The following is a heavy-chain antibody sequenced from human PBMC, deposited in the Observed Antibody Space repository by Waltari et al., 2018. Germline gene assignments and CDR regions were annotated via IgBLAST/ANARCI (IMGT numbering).Heavy chain of an antibody. CDR2: FHHSGTT. D-gene: IGHD2-8*01. V-gene: IGHV4-4*02. CDR3: ARSNGGLLDD. CDR1: GASIRGSNW. J-gene: IGHJ4*02. Sequence: QMQLQESGPGLVRPSETLSLTCTIFGASIRGSNWGTLHRPAPGKRLAWIGEFHHSGTTYSNPSLKSRLSLSVEESKNQIYLKLTSVTAADTGTYYCARSNGGLLDDWGQGTLVTVSS.